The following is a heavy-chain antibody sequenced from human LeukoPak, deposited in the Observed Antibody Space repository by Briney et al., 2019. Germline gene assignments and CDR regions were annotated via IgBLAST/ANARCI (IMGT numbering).Heavy chain of an antibody. CDR1: GFTFSDYY. D-gene: IGHD2-15*01. V-gene: IGHV3-11*01. CDR3: ARDKGYCSGGSCYLQYYYYGMDV. CDR2: ISSSGSTI. J-gene: IGHJ6*02. Sequence: GGSLRLSCAASGFTFSDYYMSWIRQAPGKGLEWVSYISSSGSTIYYADSVKGRFTISRDNAKNSLYLQMNSLRAEDTAVYYCARDKGYCSGGSCYLQYYYYGMDVWGQGTTVTVSS.